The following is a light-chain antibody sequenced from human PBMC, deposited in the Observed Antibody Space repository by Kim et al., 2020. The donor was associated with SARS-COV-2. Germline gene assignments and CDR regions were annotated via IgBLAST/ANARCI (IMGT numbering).Light chain of an antibody. CDR2: YDS. CDR3: QVWDSSSDHVV. Sequence: SYELTQPPSVSVAPGKTARITCGGNNIGSKSVHWYQQKPGQAPVLVIYYDSDRPSGIPERFSGANSGHTATLTISRVEAGDEADYYCQVWDSSSDHVVFGGGTQRTVL. V-gene: IGLV3-21*04. J-gene: IGLJ2*01. CDR1: NIGSKS.